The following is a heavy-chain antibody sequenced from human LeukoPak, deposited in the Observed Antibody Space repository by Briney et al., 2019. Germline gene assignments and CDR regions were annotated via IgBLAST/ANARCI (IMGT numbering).Heavy chain of an antibody. CDR1: GGSINSGSYY. CDR2: ISNSGST. D-gene: IGHD5-18*01. CDR3: ARPTPRGYSYGYFRY. V-gene: IGHV4-61*10. Sequence: SETLSLTCTVSGGSINSGSYYWSWIRQPAGKGLEWIGYISNSGSTNYNPSLKSRVTISVDTSKNQFSLKLSSVTTADTAVYYCARPTPRGYSYGYFRYWGQGTLVTVSS. J-gene: IGHJ4*02.